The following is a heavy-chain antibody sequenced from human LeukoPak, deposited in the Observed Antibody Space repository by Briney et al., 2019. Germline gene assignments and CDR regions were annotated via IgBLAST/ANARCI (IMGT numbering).Heavy chain of an antibody. CDR2: ISGSGGST. J-gene: IGHJ4*02. CDR1: GFTFSSYA. Sequence: AGGSLRLSCAASGFTFSSYAMSWVGQAPGKGLEWVSAISGSGGSTYYADSVKGRFTISRDNSKNTLYLQMNSLRAEDTAVYYCAKDGIFHFGVVLIKWGQGTLVTVSS. V-gene: IGHV3-23*01. D-gene: IGHD3-3*01. CDR3: AKDGIFHFGVVLIK.